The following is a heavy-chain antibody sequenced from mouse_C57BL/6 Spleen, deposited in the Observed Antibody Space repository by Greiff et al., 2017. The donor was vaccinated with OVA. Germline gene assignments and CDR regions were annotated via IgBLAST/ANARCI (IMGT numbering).Heavy chain of an antibody. CDR1: GFTFSSYA. D-gene: IGHD2-12*01. CDR2: ISDGGSYT. V-gene: IGHV5-4*01. CDR3: ARDRYDGAMDY. Sequence: EVQGVESGGGLVKPGGSLKLSCAASGFTFSSYAMSWVRQTPEKRLEWVATISDGGSYTYYPDNVKGRFTISRDNAKNNLYLQMSHLKSEDTAMYYCARDRYDGAMDYWGQGTSVTVSS. J-gene: IGHJ4*01.